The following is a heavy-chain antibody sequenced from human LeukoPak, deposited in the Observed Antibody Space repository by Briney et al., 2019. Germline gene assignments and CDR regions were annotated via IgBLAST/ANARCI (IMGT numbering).Heavy chain of an antibody. D-gene: IGHD6-19*01. CDR2: IYYSGST. CDR3: ARDRGSVWYEFNY. CDR1: GDSLSSYY. J-gene: IGHJ4*02. V-gene: IGHV4-59*01. Sequence: SETLSLTCTVSGDSLSSYYWSWIRQPPGKGLEWIGYIYYSGSTNYNPSLKSRVTISVDTSKNQFSLKLSSVTAADTAVYYSARDRGSVWYEFNYWGQGTLVTVSS.